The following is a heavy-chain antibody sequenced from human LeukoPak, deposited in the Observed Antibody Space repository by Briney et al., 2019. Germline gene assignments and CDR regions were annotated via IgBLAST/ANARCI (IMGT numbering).Heavy chain of an antibody. J-gene: IGHJ4*02. CDR3: ARVCYDFWSGYYTGSWFDY. Sequence: SSETLSLTCAVYGGSFSGYYWSWIRQPPGKGLEWIGEINHSGSTNYNPSLKSRVTISVDTSKNQFSLKLSSVTAADTAVYYCARVCYDFWSGYYTGSWFDYWGQGTLVTVSS. CDR2: INHSGST. CDR1: GGSFSGYY. D-gene: IGHD3-3*01. V-gene: IGHV4-34*01.